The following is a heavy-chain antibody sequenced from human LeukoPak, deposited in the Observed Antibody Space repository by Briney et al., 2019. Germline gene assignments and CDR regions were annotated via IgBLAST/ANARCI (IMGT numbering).Heavy chain of an antibody. CDR1: GFTFSNAW. CDR2: IRSKTDGGTT. D-gene: IGHD5-12*01. V-gene: IGHV3-15*05. J-gene: IGHJ4*02. Sequence: PGGSLRLSCVASGFTFSNAWMTWVRQAPGKGLAWVGRIRSKTDGGTTDYAAPVEGRFTISRDDSKNTLYLLMNSLKTEDTAVYYCTTYSGYDGGDYWGQGTLVTVSS. CDR3: TTYSGYDGGDY.